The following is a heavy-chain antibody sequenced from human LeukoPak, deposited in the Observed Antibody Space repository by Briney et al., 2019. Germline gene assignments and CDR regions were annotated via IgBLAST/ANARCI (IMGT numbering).Heavy chain of an antibody. Sequence: PGGSLRLSCAASGFTFSSYAMSWVRQAPGKGLEWFSAISGSGGRTYYADSVKGRFTTPRDNYKNTLYLQMNSLRGEGTAVYYCANLQQLVWNYWGEGTLVTVSS. CDR2: ISGSGGRT. D-gene: IGHD6-13*01. V-gene: IGHV3-23*01. J-gene: IGHJ4*02. CDR1: GFTFSSYA. CDR3: ANLQQLVWNY.